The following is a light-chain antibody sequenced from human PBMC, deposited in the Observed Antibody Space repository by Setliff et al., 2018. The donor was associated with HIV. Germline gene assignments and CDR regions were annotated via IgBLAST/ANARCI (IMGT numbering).Light chain of an antibody. CDR2: DVT. J-gene: IGLJ1*01. CDR3: CSYRHDNTYV. V-gene: IGLV2-14*03. CDR1: SSDVGLYNY. Sequence: QSALGQPVSVSGSPGQSVTISCCGTSSDVGLYNYVSWYQQHPGKAPKVIISDVTNRPSGISYRFSGSKSGNTASLTISGLQAEDEADYYCCSYRHDNTYVFGTGTKVTVL.